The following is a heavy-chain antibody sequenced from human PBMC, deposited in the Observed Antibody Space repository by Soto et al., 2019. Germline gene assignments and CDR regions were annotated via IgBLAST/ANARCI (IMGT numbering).Heavy chain of an antibody. D-gene: IGHD4-17*01. CDR1: GFTFRSYT. CDR2: ITQGGTT. J-gene: IGHJ4*02. CDR3: AKDLQPDGAWDFDY. V-gene: IGHV3-23*01. Sequence: GGSLRLSCAASGFTFRSYTLSWVRQAPGKGPEWVSGITQGGTTHYADSVKGRFTISRDNSENMVYLQMFNLRGEDTAVYYCAKDLQPDGAWDFDYWGQGTLVTVSS.